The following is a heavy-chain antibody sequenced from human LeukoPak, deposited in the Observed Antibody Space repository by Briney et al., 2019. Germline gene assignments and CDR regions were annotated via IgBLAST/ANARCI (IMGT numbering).Heavy chain of an antibody. V-gene: IGHV1-2*02. J-gene: IGHJ4*02. CDR1: GYTFTGYY. CDR2: INPNSGGT. CDR3: ARDPSGYDPFDY. D-gene: IGHD5-12*01. Sequence: ASVKVSCKASGYTFTGYYMHWVRQAPGQGLEWMGWINPNSGGTNYAQKLQGRVTMTTDTSTSTAYMELRSLRSDDTAVYYCARDPSGYDPFDYWGQGTLVTVSS.